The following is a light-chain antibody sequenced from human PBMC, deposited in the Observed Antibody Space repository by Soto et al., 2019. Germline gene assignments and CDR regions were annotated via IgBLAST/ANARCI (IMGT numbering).Light chain of an antibody. CDR1: SSDVGAYTY. V-gene: IGLV2-8*01. CDR3: GSYTRVNPSRQVFASTSGHV. J-gene: IGLJ1*01. Sequence: QSALTQPPSASGSPGQSVTISCTGTSSDVGAYTYVSWYQQHPGKAPKLMIYGVTERPSGVPDRFSGSKSGNTASLTVSGLQTEDEAYYYCGSYTRVNPSRQVFASTSGHVFGTGTKVTVL. CDR2: GVT.